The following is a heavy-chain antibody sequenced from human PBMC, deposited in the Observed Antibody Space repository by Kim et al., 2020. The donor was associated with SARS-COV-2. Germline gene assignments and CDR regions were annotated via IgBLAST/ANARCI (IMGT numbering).Heavy chain of an antibody. J-gene: IGHJ4*02. D-gene: IGHD2-2*01. CDR3: AARPNYCSSTSCYVSRGFDY. CDR1: GGSISSGGYY. CDR2: IYYSGST. Sequence: SETLSLTCTVSGGSISSGGYYWSWIRQHPGKGLEWIGYIYYSGSTYYNPSLKSRVTISVDTSKNQFSLKLSSVTAADTAVYYCAARPNYCSSTSCYVSRGFDYWGQGTLVTVSS. V-gene: IGHV4-31*03.